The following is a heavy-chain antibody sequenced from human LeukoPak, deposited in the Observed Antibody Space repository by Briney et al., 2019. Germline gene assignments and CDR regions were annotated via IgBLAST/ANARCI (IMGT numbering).Heavy chain of an antibody. CDR2: ISSGSRII. J-gene: IGHJ4*02. CDR1: GFTFSSYS. Sequence: GGSLRLSCAASGFTFSSYSMNWVRQAPGKGLEWVSFISSGSRIIHYADSAKGRFTISKDNVKNSLYLQMNSLRDEDTAVYYCARVELISGSFDYWGQETLVTVSS. V-gene: IGHV3-48*02. D-gene: IGHD1-14*01. CDR3: ARVELISGSFDY.